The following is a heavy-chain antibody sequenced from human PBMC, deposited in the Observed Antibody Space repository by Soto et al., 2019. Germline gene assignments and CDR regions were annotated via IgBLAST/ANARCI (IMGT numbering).Heavy chain of an antibody. V-gene: IGHV3-33*01. CDR2: IWYDGSNK. CDR3: ARGRVYRNGVLSGSRPLDI. CDR1: GFTFSSYG. Sequence: GGSLRISCAASGFTFSSYGMHWVRQAPGKGLEWVAVIWYDGSNKYYADSVKGRFTISRDNSKNTLYLQMNSLRAEDTAVYYCARGRVYRNGVLSGSRPLDIWGQGTMVPVSS. J-gene: IGHJ3*02. D-gene: IGHD1-26*01.